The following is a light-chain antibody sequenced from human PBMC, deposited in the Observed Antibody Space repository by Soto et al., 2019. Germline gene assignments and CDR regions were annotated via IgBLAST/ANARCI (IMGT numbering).Light chain of an antibody. J-gene: IGLJ2*01. CDR1: SSDVGGYNY. CDR2: DVN. V-gene: IGLV2-14*01. Sequence: QSALTQPASVSGSPGQSITISCSGTSSDVGGYNYVSWYQQHPGKAPKLMIYDVNSRPSGVSNRFSGSKSGNTASLTISGLQAEDEAHYYCSSYTSSSTLLFGGGTKPPS. CDR3: SSYTSSSTLL.